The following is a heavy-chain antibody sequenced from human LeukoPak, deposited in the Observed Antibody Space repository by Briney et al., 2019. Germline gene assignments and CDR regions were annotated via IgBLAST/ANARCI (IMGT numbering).Heavy chain of an antibody. D-gene: IGHD2-15*01. CDR3: ASSLKGVVRYWYFDL. CDR1: GGSFSGYY. CDR2: INHSGST. V-gene: IGHV4-34*01. J-gene: IGHJ2*01. Sequence: SETLSLTCAVYGGSFSGYYWSWIRQPPGKGLEWIGEINHSGSTNYNPSLKSRVTISVDTSKNQFSLKLSSVTAADTAVYYCASSLKGVVRYWYFDLWGRGTLVTVSS.